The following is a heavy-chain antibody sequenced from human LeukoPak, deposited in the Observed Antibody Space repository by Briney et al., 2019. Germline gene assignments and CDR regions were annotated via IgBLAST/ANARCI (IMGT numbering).Heavy chain of an antibody. D-gene: IGHD6-13*01. Sequence: GGSLRLSCAASGFTVSNNYMSWVRQAPGKGLEWVSIIYSGGNTYYADSVKGRFTIFRDNSQNTVYLQMNSMRAEDTAVYYCASALAAASHTSFDHWGQGTLVTVSS. J-gene: IGHJ4*02. CDR3: ASALAAASHTSFDH. V-gene: IGHV3-66*01. CDR2: IYSGGNT. CDR1: GFTVSNNY.